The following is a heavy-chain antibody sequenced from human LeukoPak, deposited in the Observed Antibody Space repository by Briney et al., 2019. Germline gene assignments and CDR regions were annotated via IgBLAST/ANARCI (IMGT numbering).Heavy chain of an antibody. Sequence: GGSLRLSCAASGFTFSSYSMSWVRQAPGKGLEWVSFIYSGGSTHYSDSVKGRFTISRDNSKNTLYLQMNSLRAEDTAVYYCARRAGAYSHPYDYWGQGTLVTVSS. CDR1: GFTFSSYS. CDR2: IYSGGST. J-gene: IGHJ4*02. D-gene: IGHD4/OR15-4a*01. V-gene: IGHV3-53*01. CDR3: ARRAGAYSHPYDY.